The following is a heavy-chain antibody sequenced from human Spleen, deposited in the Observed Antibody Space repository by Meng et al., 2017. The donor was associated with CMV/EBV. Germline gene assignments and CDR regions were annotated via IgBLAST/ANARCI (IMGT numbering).Heavy chain of an antibody. CDR2: ISGSGGST. V-gene: IGHV3-23*01. CDR1: GLTFSSYA. D-gene: IGHD6-19*01. CDR3: AKKTSGWYPFDY. J-gene: IGHJ4*02. Sequence: GESLKISCAASGLTFSSYAMSWVRQAPGKGLEWVSTISGSGGSTYYADSVKGRFTISRDNSKNTLYLQMNSLRVEDTAVYYCAKKTSGWYPFDYWGQGTLVTVSS.